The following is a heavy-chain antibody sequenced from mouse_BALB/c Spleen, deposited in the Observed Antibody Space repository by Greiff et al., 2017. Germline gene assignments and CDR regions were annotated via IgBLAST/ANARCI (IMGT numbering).Heavy chain of an antibody. CDR3: ARLYGNYVGYFDY. CDR1: GFAFSSYD. D-gene: IGHD2-1*01. J-gene: IGHJ2*01. V-gene: IGHV5-12-1*01. Sequence: EVMLVESGGGLVKPGGSLKLSCAASGFAFSSYDMSWVRQTPEKRLEWVAYISSGGGSTYYPDTVKGRFTISRDNAKNTLYLQMSSLKSEDTAMYYCARLYGNYVGYFDYWGQGTTLTVSS. CDR2: ISSGGGST.